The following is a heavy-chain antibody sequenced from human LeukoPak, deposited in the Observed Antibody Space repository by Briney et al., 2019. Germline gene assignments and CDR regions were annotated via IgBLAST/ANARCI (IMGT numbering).Heavy chain of an antibody. Sequence: GGSLRLSCAASGFTFSSYSMNWVRQAPGKGVEWLSYISTTSSTMYYADSVKGRFTISRDNAKNSLYLQMNSLRAEDTAVYYCARYCSGGICTKGFDYWGQGTLVTVSS. D-gene: IGHD2-15*01. CDR2: ISTTSSTM. CDR3: ARYCSGGICTKGFDY. J-gene: IGHJ4*02. CDR1: GFTFSSYS. V-gene: IGHV3-48*01.